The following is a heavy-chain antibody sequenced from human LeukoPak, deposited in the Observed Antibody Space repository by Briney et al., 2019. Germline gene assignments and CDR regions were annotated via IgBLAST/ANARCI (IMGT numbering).Heavy chain of an antibody. J-gene: IGHJ4*02. CDR2: INHSGST. CDR1: GGSFSGYY. Sequence: SETLSLTCAVYGGSFSGYYWSWIRQPPGKGLEWIGEINHSGSTNYNPSLKSRVTISVDTSKNQFSLKLSSVTAADTAVYYCARGRFYAKSYYDSSGFQEFFDYWGQGTLVTVSS. D-gene: IGHD3-22*01. V-gene: IGHV4-34*01. CDR3: ARGRFYAKSYYDSSGFQEFFDY.